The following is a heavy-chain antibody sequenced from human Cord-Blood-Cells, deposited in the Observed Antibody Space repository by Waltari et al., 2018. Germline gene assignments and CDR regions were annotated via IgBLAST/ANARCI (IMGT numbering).Heavy chain of an antibody. CDR2: IYSGGST. D-gene: IGHD3-10*01. V-gene: IGHV3-53*01. J-gene: IGHJ4*02. CDR3: ARDTMVRGVDY. CDR1: GFTASSNS. Sequence: EVQLVESGGGLIQPGGSLRLSCAASGFTASSNSTSWVRQAPGKGLEWVSVIYSGGSTYYADSVKGRFTISRDNSKNTLYLQMNSLRAEDTAVYYCARDTMVRGVDYWGQGTLVTVSS.